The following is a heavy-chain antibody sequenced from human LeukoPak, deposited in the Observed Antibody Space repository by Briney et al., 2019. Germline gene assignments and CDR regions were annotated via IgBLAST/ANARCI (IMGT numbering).Heavy chain of an antibody. CDR1: GYTFASYG. V-gene: IGHV1-18*01. J-gene: IGHJ6*02. D-gene: IGHD1-1*01. CDR3: ARDGTEDVRRSSQFYVKYNYNGMDV. Sequence: ASVKVSCKASGYTFASYGISWVRQAPGQGLEWIGWVSAYNGNTNYAQKFQDRVTLTTDTSATTVYMGLTSLRSDDTAIYYCARDGTEDVRRSSQFYVKYNYNGMDVWGQGTMVTVSS. CDR2: VSAYNGNT.